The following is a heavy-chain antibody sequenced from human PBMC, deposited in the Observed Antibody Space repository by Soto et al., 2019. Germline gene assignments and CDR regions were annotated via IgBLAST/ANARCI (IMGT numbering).Heavy chain of an antibody. J-gene: IGHJ4*02. CDR3: VRAPEQRPFDY. D-gene: IGHD6-25*01. V-gene: IGHV3-74*03. Sequence: EVQLVESGGGLVQPGGSLRLSCAASGFTLSDNWIHWVRRAPGKGLVWVSRINRDGSSVTYADSVKGRFTFSRDNAKNTLYLQMDSLRVEDTAMYYCVRAPEQRPFDYWGQGTLVTVSS. CDR2: INRDGSSV. CDR1: GFTLSDNW.